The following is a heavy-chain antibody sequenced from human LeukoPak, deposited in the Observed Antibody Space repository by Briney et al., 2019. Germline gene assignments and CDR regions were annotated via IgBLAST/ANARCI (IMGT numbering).Heavy chain of an antibody. CDR1: GYTFTGYY. CDR2: INPNSGGT. V-gene: IGHV1-2*02. J-gene: IGHJ4*02. CDR3: ARVSRIVVVPAALLY. Sequence: ASVKVSCKASGYTFTGYYMHWARQAPGQGLEWMGWINPNSGGTNYAQKFQGRVTMTRDTSISTAYMELSRLRSDDTAVYYCARVSRIVVVPAALLYWGQGTLVTVSS. D-gene: IGHD2-2*01.